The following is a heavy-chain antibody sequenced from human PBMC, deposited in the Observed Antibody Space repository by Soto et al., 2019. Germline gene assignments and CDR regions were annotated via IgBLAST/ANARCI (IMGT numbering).Heavy chain of an antibody. CDR1: GDSIFSGGHY. J-gene: IGHJ5*02. Sequence: NPSETLSLTCTASGDSIFSGGHYWSWIRQYPGKGLEWIGYIPFSGKTYYNPSLKSRVTISADASKNQFSLKLSSMTAADTAVYYCARDSIAAPNWFDPWGQGTLVTVSS. V-gene: IGHV4-31*03. CDR3: ARDSIAAPNWFDP. CDR2: IPFSGKT. D-gene: IGHD6-13*01.